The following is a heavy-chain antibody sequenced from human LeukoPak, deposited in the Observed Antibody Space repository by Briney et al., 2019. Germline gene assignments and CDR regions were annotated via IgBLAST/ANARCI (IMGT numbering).Heavy chain of an antibody. V-gene: IGHV3-53*01. Sequence: GGSLRLSCAASGFTVSSNYMNWVRQTPGKGLEWVSLIYGGGSTYYADSVKGRFTISRDNSKNTLYLQMNSLRAEDTALYYCAKSRSRSGWYYFDYWGQGTLVTVSS. J-gene: IGHJ4*02. D-gene: IGHD6-19*01. CDR1: GFTVSSNY. CDR2: IYGGGST. CDR3: AKSRSRSGWYYFDY.